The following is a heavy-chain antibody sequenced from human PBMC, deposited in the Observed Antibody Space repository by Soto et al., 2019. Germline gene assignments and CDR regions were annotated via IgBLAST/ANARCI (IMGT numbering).Heavy chain of an antibody. CDR2: ISGGGNDR. V-gene: IGHV3-23*01. D-gene: IGHD1-1*01. CDR1: GFPFSSYA. J-gene: IGHJ4*02. Sequence: VQLLESGGALVQPGGSLTLSCAASGFPFSSYAMSWVRQTPEKGLEWVAGISGGGNDRYYADFVQGRFTFSRDNSKNILYLQMNSLRADDTAMYFCARSLFMVEPDNEPFDYWGQGTLVTVSS. CDR3: ARSLFMVEPDNEPFDY.